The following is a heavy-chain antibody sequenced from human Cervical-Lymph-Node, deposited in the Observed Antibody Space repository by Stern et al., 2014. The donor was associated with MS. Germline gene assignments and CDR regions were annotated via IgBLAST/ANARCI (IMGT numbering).Heavy chain of an antibody. J-gene: IGHJ5*01. V-gene: IGHV1-2*02. CDR2: INPKSGGT. D-gene: IGHD2-21*01. CDR1: GYTLTDNY. CDR3: ARDPRAPGASDKPNSGDSATYWCDS. Sequence: QVQLVESGAELKNPGASVKVSCKASGYTLTDNYIHWVRQAPGQGLEWMGWINPKSGGTKYAQKFQGRVTMTRDTSVSIAYMEMSSLRSDDTAVYYCARDPRAPGASDKPNSGDSATYWCDSWGQGTLVTVSS.